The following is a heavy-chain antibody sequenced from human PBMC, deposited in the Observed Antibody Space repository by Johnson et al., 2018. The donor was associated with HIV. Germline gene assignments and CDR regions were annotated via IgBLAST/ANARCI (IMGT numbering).Heavy chain of an antibody. CDR2: IRYDGSNK. J-gene: IGHJ3*02. CDR3: AKGNYYDSSGYYGSTHAFDI. V-gene: IGHV3-30*02. Sequence: VQLVESGGGVVQPGGSLRLSCAASGFSFSSYGMHWVRQAPGKGLEWVAFIRYDGSNKYYADSVKGRFTISRDNSKNTLYLQMNSLRAEDTAVYYCAKGNYYDSSGYYGSTHAFDIWGQGTMVTVSS. D-gene: IGHD3-22*01. CDR1: GFSFSSYG.